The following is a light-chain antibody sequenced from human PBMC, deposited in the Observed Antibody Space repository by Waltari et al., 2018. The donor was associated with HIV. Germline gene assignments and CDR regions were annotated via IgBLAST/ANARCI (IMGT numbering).Light chain of an antibody. CDR1: SSDVGGYNY. V-gene: IGLV2-11*01. CDR2: DVY. Sequence: QSALTQPRSVSGSPGQSVTISCTGTSSDVGGYNYVSWYQCHPGKAPKLIIYDVYTRPAGVTDRCSGSKSGNTASLMISGRQADDEADYYCCSYANSYTVFGGGTKVTVL. CDR3: CSYANSYTV. J-gene: IGLJ3*02.